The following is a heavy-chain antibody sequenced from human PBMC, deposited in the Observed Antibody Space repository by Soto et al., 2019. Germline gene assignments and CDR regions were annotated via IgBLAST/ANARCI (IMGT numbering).Heavy chain of an antibody. J-gene: IGHJ4*02. D-gene: IGHD5-12*01. V-gene: IGHV1-69*02. Sequence: QVQLVQSGAEVRKPGSSVKVSCQASGGTFSNSTVTWVRQAPGQGLEWMGRLIPILGLANYAQKFRGRLTITADKSTTTAYMERRSLRSEDTAIYYCARFKLGDDYWGQGTLVTVSS. CDR2: LIPILGLA. CDR3: ARFKLGDDY. CDR1: GGTFSNST.